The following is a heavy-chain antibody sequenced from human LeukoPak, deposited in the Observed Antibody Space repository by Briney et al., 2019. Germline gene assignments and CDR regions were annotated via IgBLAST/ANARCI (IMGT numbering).Heavy chain of an antibody. D-gene: IGHD6-19*01. CDR1: GYTFTSYA. J-gene: IGHJ6*02. CDR3: AREFHSSGWLSYYYYGMDV. CDR2: INAGNGNT. V-gene: IGHV1-3*01. Sequence: ASVNVSFTASGYTFTSYAMHWVRQAPGQRLEWMGWINAGNGNTEYSQKFQGRVTITRDTSASTAYMELSSLRSEDTAVYYCAREFHSSGWLSYYYYGMDVWGQGTTVTVSS.